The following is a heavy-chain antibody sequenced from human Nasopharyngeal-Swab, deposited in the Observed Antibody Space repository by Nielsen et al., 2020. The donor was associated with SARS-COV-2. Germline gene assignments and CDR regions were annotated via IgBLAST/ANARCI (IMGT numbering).Heavy chain of an antibody. CDR1: GGSFSGYY. CDR2: IKHSGST. D-gene: IGHD6-13*01. CDR3: ARCWRYSSSWYGPGWIYFQH. V-gene: IGHV4-34*01. Sequence: SETLSLTCAVYGGSFSGYYWSWIRQPPGKGLEWIGEIKHSGSTNYNPSLKSRVTISVDTSKNQFSLKLSAVTAAYTAVYYWARCWRYSSSWYGPGWIYFQHWCQGTLVTFSS. J-gene: IGHJ1*01.